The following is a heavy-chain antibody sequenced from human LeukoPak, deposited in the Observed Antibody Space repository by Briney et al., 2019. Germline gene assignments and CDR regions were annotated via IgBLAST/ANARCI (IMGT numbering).Heavy chain of an antibody. CDR1: GGSISSSSYY. D-gene: IGHD6-19*01. J-gene: IGHJ4*02. CDR2: IYYSEST. CDR3: ARPRISYSSGWYRGDKDLPDDY. V-gene: IGHV4-39*01. Sequence: SETLSLTCTVSGGSISSSSYYWGWIRQPPGKGLEWIGSIYYSESTYYNPSLESRVTISVDTSKNQFSLKLSSVTAADTAVYYCARPRISYSSGWYRGDKDLPDDYWGQGTLVTVSS.